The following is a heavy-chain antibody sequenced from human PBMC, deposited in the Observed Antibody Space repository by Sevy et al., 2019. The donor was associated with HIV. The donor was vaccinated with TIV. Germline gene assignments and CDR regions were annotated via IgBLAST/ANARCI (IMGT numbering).Heavy chain of an antibody. Sequence: GGSLRLSCAASGFTFTNYPMTWVRQAPGKGPEWVSSISSSRGTIYYADSVKGRFTISRDNAKNSLYLQMNSLRAEDTAVYYWARGGIAAADPTYYYYYGMDVWGQGTTVTVSS. D-gene: IGHD6-13*01. CDR1: GFTFTNYP. CDR3: ARGGIAAADPTYYYYYGMDV. V-gene: IGHV3-48*04. CDR2: ISSSRGTI. J-gene: IGHJ6*02.